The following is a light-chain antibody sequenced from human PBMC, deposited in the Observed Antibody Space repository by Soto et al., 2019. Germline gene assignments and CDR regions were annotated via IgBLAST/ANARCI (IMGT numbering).Light chain of an antibody. CDR2: GIS. J-gene: IGKJ2*01. CDR1: RRIGNNF. V-gene: IGKV3-20*01. Sequence: EIVLTQSPGTLSLSPGERATLSCRASRRIGNNFLAWYQQKPGLTPRLLVYGISRRATGTPDGFSGSGSGTDFTLTISRLEPEDFAMYYCHQYGTPPFTFGQGTKLE. CDR3: HQYGTPPFT.